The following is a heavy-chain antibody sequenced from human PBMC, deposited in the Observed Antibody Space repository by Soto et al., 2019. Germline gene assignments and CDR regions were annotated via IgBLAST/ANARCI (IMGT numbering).Heavy chain of an antibody. D-gene: IGHD2-15*01. J-gene: IGHJ6*03. Sequence: ASVKVSCKASGYTFTSYEINWVRQAPGQGLEWMGWISAYNGNTNYAQKLQGRVTMTTDTSTSTAYMELRSLRSDDTDVYYCAREGYCSGGSCYSFGYYYMDVWGKGTTVTVSS. CDR3: AREGYCSGGSCYSFGYYYMDV. V-gene: IGHV1-18*01. CDR2: ISAYNGNT. CDR1: GYTFTSYE.